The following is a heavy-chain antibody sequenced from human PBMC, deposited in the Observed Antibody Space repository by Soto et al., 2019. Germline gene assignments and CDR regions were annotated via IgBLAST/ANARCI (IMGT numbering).Heavy chain of an antibody. CDR3: AKDMYYDFWSGYYREVPRCGMDV. Sequence: GGSLRLSCAASGFTFSSYGMHWVRQAPGKGLEWVAVLSYDGSNKYYADSVKGRFTISRDNSKNTLYLQMNSLRAEDTAVYYCAKDMYYDFWSGYYREVPRCGMDVWGQGTTVTVSS. D-gene: IGHD3-3*01. V-gene: IGHV3-30*18. CDR2: LSYDGSNK. J-gene: IGHJ6*02. CDR1: GFTFSSYG.